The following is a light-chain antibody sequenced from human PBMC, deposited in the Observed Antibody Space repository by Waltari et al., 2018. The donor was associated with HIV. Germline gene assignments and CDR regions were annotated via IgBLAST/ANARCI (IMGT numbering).Light chain of an antibody. CDR3: QQSFSTPLT. CDR1: QTIYNY. Sequence: DIQMTQSPSSLSASVGDRVTITCRASQTIYNYLNWYQQKPGKAPKVLIYAAFSLQTGVPSRFSGSGSGTDFTLTISSLQPEDFATYYCQQSFSTPLTFGGGTKVEIK. CDR2: AAF. V-gene: IGKV1-39*01. J-gene: IGKJ4*01.